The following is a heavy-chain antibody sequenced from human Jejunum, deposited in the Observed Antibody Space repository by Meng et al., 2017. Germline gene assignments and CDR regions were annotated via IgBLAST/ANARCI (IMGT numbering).Heavy chain of an antibody. Sequence: GGSLRLSCAASGFTFSDHYMDWVRQAPGKGLEWVGRIRKKTNSYTTEYAASVKGRFTISRDDSKNSLYLQMNSLKSEDTAVYYCARVVLGGCTNGGCKKAVLDSWGQGTLVTVSS. V-gene: IGHV3-72*01. CDR3: ARVVLGGCTNGGCKKAVLDS. D-gene: IGHD2-8*01. J-gene: IGHJ4*02. CDR1: GFTFSDHY. CDR2: IRKKTNSYTT.